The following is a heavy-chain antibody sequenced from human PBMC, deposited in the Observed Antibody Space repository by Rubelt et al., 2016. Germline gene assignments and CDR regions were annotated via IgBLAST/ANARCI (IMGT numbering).Heavy chain of an antibody. J-gene: IGHJ6*02. D-gene: IGHD1-7*01. CDR1: GYTLTELS. V-gene: IGHV1-24*01. CDR3: ARDVGRWTGTTYYYYGMDV. CDR2: FDPEDGET. Sequence: SGAEVKKPGASVKVSCKVSGYTLTELSMHRVRQAPGKGLEWMGGFDPEDGETIYAQKFQGRVTMTEDTSTDTAYMELSSLRSEDTAVYYCARDVGRWTGTTYYYYGMDVWGQGTTVTVSS.